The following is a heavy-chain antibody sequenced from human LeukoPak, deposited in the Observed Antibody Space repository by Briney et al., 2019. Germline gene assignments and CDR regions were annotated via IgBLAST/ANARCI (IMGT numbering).Heavy chain of an antibody. J-gene: IGHJ4*02. V-gene: IGHV4-59*08. CDR2: IYYSGST. CDR1: GGSISSYY. D-gene: IGHD3-10*01. Sequence: PSETLSLTCTVSGGSISSYYWSWIRQPPGKGLEWIGYIYYSGSTNYNPSLKSRVTISVDTSKNQFSLKLSSVTAADTAVYYCARLSYMVRGRGYFDYWGQGTLVTVSS. CDR3: ARLSYMVRGRGYFDY.